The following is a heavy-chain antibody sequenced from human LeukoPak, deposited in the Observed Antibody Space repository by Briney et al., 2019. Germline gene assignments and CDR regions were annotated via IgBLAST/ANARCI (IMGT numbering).Heavy chain of an antibody. CDR1: GGSISSYY. J-gene: IGHJ4*02. CDR2: IYYSGST. V-gene: IGHV4-59*01. CDR3: ARFHETSYYFDY. Sequence: SETLSLTCTVSGGSISSYYWSWIRQPPGEGLEWIGYIYYSGSTNYNPSLKSRVTISVDTSKNQFSLKLSSVTAADTAVYYCARFHETSYYFDYWGQGTLVTVSS.